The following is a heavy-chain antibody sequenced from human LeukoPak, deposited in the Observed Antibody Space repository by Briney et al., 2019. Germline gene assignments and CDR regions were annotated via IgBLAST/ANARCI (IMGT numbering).Heavy chain of an antibody. V-gene: IGHV5-51*01. CDR2: IYPGDSDT. CDR3: ARQRLTLVRGIATSYFDD. J-gene: IGHJ4*02. Sequence: GESLKISCKASGYSFSTYWIGWVRQLPGKGLDYLGIIYPGDSDTRYSPSFQSQVTISADKSISIAYLQWSSLKASDTAMYYCARQRLTLVRGIATSYFDDWGQGTLVTVSS. CDR1: GYSFSTYW. D-gene: IGHD3-10*01.